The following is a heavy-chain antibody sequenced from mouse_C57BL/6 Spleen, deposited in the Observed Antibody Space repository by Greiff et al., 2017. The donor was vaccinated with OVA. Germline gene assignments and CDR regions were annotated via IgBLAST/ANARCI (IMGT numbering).Heavy chain of an antibody. Sequence: QVQLKQPGAELVKPGASVKMSCKASGYTFTSYWITWVKQRPGQGLEWIGDIYPGSGSTNYNEKFKSKATLTVDTSSSTAYMQLSSLTSEDSAVYYCARSPSGKAWFAYWGQGTLVTVSA. V-gene: IGHV1-55*01. CDR1: GYTFTSYW. CDR2: IYPGSGST. CDR3: ARSPSGKAWFAY. D-gene: IGHD4-1*01. J-gene: IGHJ3*01.